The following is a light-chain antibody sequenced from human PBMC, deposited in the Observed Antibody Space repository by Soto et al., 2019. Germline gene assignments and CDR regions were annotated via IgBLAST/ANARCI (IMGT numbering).Light chain of an antibody. J-gene: IGKJ4*01. CDR1: QSLSSN. CDR3: QQYNNWPLT. V-gene: IGKV3-15*01. Sequence: EIVITQSPATLSVSPGERATLSCRASQSLSSNLAWYQQKPGQAPRLLIYGASTRATGIPARFSGSESGTEFTLTISSLQSEDFAVYYCQQYNNWPLTFGGGTKVDIK. CDR2: GAS.